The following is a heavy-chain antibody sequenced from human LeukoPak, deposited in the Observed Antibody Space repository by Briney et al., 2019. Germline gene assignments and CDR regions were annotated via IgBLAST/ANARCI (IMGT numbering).Heavy chain of an antibody. V-gene: IGHV1-3*01. D-gene: IGHD2-8*02. Sequence: ASVKVSCKASGYTFTSYAMHWVRQAPGQRLEWMGWINAGNGNTKYSQKFQGRVTITRDTSASTAYMELSSLRSEDTAVHYCARGGVADYYYYYGMDVWGQGTTVTVSS. CDR3: ARGGVADYYYYYGMDV. CDR1: GYTFTSYA. J-gene: IGHJ6*02. CDR2: INAGNGNT.